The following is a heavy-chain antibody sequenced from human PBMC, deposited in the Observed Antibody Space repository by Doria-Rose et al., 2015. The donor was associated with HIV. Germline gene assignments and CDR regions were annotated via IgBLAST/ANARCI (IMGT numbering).Heavy chain of an antibody. CDR2: ISSTSAYI. CDR3: ATGVTLDY. V-gene: IGHV3-21*01. J-gene: IGHJ4*02. D-gene: IGHD3-10*01. CDR1: GFTFSSHR. Sequence: VQLVQSGGGLVRPGGSLRLSCATSGFTFSSHRINWVRQAPGKGLEWVSSISSTSAYINYADPVSGRFTISRDNARNSLYLQMDSLRAEDTAIYYCATGVTLDYWGQGTLVTVSS.